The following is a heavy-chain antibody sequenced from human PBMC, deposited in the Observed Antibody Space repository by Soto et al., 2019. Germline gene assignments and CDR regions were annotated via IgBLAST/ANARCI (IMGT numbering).Heavy chain of an antibody. Sequence: SGGSLRLSCAASGFTFSSYAMSWVRQAPGKGLEWVSAISGSGGSTYYADSVKGWFTISRDNSKNTLYLQMNSLRAEDTAVYYCARLRLDYYDSSGYAFGMDVWGQGTTVTVSS. CDR2: ISGSGGST. V-gene: IGHV3-23*01. D-gene: IGHD3-22*01. CDR1: GFTFSSYA. CDR3: ARLRLDYYDSSGYAFGMDV. J-gene: IGHJ6*02.